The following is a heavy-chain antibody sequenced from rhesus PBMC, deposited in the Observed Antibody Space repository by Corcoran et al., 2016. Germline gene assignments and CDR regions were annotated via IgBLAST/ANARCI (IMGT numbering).Heavy chain of an antibody. CDR1: GGSFSSYW. D-gene: IGHD6-25*01. CDR3: ARYPSYSGSWDY. V-gene: IGHV4-80*01. Sequence: QVQLQESGPGLVKPSETLSLTCAVSGGSFSSYWWSWIRQPPGKGLEWIGEINGNSGSTNYNPSRKSRVTISKDASKNQFSLKLSSVTAADTAVYYCARYPSYSGSWDYWGQGVLVTVSS. J-gene: IGHJ4*01. CDR2: INGNSGST.